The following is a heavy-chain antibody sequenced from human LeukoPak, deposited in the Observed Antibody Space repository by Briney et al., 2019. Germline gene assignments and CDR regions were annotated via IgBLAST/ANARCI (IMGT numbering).Heavy chain of an antibody. J-gene: IGHJ4*02. CDR2: IYYSGST. D-gene: IGHD3-22*01. CDR3: ARGSPPTYYYDSSGYFDY. Sequence: SETLSLTCTVSGGSISSGGYYWSWIRQHPGKGLEWIGYIYYSGSTYYNPSLKSRVTISVDTSKNQFSLKLSSVTAADTAVYYCARGSPPTYYYDSSGYFDYWGQGTLVTVSS. CDR1: GGSISSGGYY. V-gene: IGHV4-31*03.